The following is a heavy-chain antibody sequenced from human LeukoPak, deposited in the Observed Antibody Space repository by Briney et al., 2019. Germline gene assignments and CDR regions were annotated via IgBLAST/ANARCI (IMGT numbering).Heavy chain of an antibody. CDR3: ARGGGALQFDY. CDR2: IYYSGST. Sequence: SETLSLSCTVSGGSISSYYWSWIRQPPGKGLEWIGYIYYSGSTNYYPSLKSRVTVSVDTSKNHFSLKLSSMTAADTAIYYCARGGGALQFDYWGQGTLVTVSS. D-gene: IGHD3-10*01. CDR1: GGSISSYY. V-gene: IGHV4-59*01. J-gene: IGHJ4*02.